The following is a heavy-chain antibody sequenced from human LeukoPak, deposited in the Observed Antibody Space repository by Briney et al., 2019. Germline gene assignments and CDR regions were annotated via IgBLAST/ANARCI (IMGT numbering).Heavy chain of an antibody. CDR2: INHSGST. V-gene: IGHV4-34*01. D-gene: IGHD3-9*01. CDR3: ARGRLTTGGWFDP. Sequence: SETLSLTCTVSGGSISSSYWSWIRQPPGKGLEWIGEINHSGSTNYNPSLKSRVTISVATSKNQFSLKLTSVTAADTAVYYCARGRLTTGGWFDPWGQGTLVTVSS. CDR1: GGSISSSY. J-gene: IGHJ5*02.